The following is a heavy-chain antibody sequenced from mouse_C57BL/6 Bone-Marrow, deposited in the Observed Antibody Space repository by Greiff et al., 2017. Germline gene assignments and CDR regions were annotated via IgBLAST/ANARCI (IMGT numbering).Heavy chain of an antibody. CDR1: GFSLTSYG. V-gene: IGHV2-5*01. D-gene: IGHD2-1*01. CDR3: AKEGYYGNLYWYFDV. CDR2: IWRGGST. Sequence: QVQLKESGPGLVQPSQSLSITCTVSGFSLTSYGVHWVRQSPGKGLEWLGVIWRGGSTDYNAAVMSRLSITKDNSKSHVFFKMTSLQADDTAIYYCAKEGYYGNLYWYFDVWGTGTTVTVSS. J-gene: IGHJ1*03.